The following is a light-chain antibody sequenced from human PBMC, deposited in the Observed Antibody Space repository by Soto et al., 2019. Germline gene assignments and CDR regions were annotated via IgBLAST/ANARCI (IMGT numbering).Light chain of an antibody. CDR1: QDISNY. Sequence: IQMTQSPSTLPASVGDRVTSTCQASQDISNYLNWYQQKLGKAPKLLIYDASNLETGVPSRFSGSGSGTDFTFTISSLQPEDIATYYCQQYSHLITFGQGTRLEIK. CDR2: DAS. V-gene: IGKV1-33*01. J-gene: IGKJ5*01. CDR3: QQYSHLIT.